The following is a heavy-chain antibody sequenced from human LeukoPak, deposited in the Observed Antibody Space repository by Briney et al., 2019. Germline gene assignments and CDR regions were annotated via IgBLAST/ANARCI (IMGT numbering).Heavy chain of an antibody. V-gene: IGHV3-9*01. Sequence: GGSLRLSCAASGFTFDDYAMHLVRQAPGKGLEWVSGISWNSGSIGYADSVKGRFTISRDNAKNSLYLQMNSLRAEDTALYYCAKDSSSWGGYFDYWGQGTLVTVSS. CDR2: ISWNSGSI. CDR3: AKDSSSWGGYFDY. J-gene: IGHJ4*02. CDR1: GFTFDDYA. D-gene: IGHD6-13*01.